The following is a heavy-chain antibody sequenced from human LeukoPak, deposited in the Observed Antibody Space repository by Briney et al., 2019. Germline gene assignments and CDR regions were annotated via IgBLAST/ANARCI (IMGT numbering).Heavy chain of an antibody. Sequence: GGSLRLSCAVSGLTFSSYGIHWVRQAPGKGLEWVALISYDGSNKYHTDSVKGRFTISRDNSKNTVYLQMNSLRAEDTAVYYCAKRRDCSSTSCAPYYFYGMDVWGQGTTVTVSS. J-gene: IGHJ6*02. V-gene: IGHV3-30*18. CDR3: AKRRDCSSTSCAPYYFYGMDV. CDR1: GLTFSSYG. D-gene: IGHD2-2*01. CDR2: ISYDGSNK.